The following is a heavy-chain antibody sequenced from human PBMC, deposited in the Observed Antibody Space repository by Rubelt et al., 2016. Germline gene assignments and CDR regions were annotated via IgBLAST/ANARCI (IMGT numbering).Heavy chain of an antibody. CDR3: ARDLRGGGEHWLAYYFDY. Sequence: QVQLVQSGAEVKKPGSSVKVSCKASGGTFSSYAISWVRQAPGPGLEWIGGIIPIFGTANYAQKFQGRVTITADESTSTAYMELSSMRSEETAVYYGARDLRGGGEHWLAYYFDYWGQGTLVTVSS. CDR1: GGTFSSYA. V-gene: IGHV1-69*01. CDR2: IIPIFGTA. D-gene: IGHD6-19*01. J-gene: IGHJ4*02.